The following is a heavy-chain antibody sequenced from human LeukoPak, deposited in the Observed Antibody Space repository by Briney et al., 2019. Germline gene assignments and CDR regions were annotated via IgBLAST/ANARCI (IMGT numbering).Heavy chain of an antibody. CDR1: GCTFTSYG. V-gene: IGHV1-18*04. J-gene: IGHJ5*02. CDR3: ARSYGSGSPPWFDP. Sequence: ASVKVSCKASGCTFTSYGISWVRQAPGQGLEWMGWIIAYNGNTNYAQKLQGRVTMTTDTSTSTAYMELRSLRSDDTAVYYCARSYGSGSPPWFDPWGQGALVTVSS. CDR2: IIAYNGNT. D-gene: IGHD3-10*01.